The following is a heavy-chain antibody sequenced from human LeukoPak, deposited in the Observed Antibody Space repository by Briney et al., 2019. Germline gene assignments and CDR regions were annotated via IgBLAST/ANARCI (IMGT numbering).Heavy chain of an antibody. D-gene: IGHD3-22*01. CDR3: ARRRDETATAAGYYHMDV. J-gene: IGHJ6*03. Sequence: PSETLSLTCTVSGASISSYYWSWFRRPPGKGLEWIAYIFPSGSINFNPSLKSRVSISVDGSKNSFSLDLSSVTAADTAVYYCARRRDETATAAGYYHMDVWGKGTTVTVSS. CDR2: IFPSGSI. CDR1: GASISSYY. V-gene: IGHV4-4*09.